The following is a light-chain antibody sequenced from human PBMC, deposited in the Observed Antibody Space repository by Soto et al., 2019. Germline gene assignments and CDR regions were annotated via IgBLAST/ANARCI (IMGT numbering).Light chain of an antibody. CDR1: QSINNW. J-gene: IGKJ1*01. CDR2: DVS. CDR3: QQYNSYSRT. V-gene: IGKV1-5*01. Sequence: DIQMTQSPSTLSASVGDRVTITCRASQSINNWMAWYQQKPGKAPKLLIYDVSSLEGGVPSRFSGSGSGTEFTLTISSLQPDDFATYYCQQYNSYSRTFGQGTKVDI.